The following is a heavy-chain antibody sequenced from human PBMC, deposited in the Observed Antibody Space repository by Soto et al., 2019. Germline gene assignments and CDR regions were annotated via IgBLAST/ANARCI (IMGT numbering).Heavy chain of an antibody. V-gene: IGHV3-23*01. CDR2: ISGSGGST. CDR3: AKPSYYYGSGSNYGMDV. Sequence: EVQLFESGGGLVQPGGSLRLSCAASGFTFSSYAMSWVRQAPGKGLEWVSAISGSGGSTYYADSVKGRFTISRDNSKNTLYLQMNSLRAEDTAVYDCAKPSYYYGSGSNYGMDVWGQGTTVTVSS. CDR1: GFTFSSYA. D-gene: IGHD3-10*01. J-gene: IGHJ6*02.